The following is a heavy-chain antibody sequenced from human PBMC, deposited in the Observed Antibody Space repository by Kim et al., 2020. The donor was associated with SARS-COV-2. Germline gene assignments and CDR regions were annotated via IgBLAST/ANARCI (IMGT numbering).Heavy chain of an antibody. Sequence: SGPVLVKPTETLTLTCNVSGSSLISAGLGVSWIRQPPGKAPEWLAHISSSDEKSYSTSLKTRLTISKDTSRSQVVLIMTNLDPLDTGKYFCARAKGGNWYYFDFWGPGTLVTVSS. D-gene: IGHD2-15*01. V-gene: IGHV2-26*02. CDR2: ISSSDEK. J-gene: IGHJ4*02. CDR1: GSSLISAGLG. CDR3: ARAKGGNWYYFDF.